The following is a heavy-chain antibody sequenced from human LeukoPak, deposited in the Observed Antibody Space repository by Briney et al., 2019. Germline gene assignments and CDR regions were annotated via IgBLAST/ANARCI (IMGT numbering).Heavy chain of an antibody. J-gene: IGHJ5*02. CDR3: ASGVVPAAINWYDP. CDR2: ISGSGGST. D-gene: IGHD2-2*01. CDR1: GFTFSSYA. V-gene: IGHV3-23*01. Sequence: GGSLRLSCAASGFTFSSYAMSWVRQAPGKGLEWVSAISGSGGSTYYADSVKGRFTISRDNSKNTLYLQMNSLRAEDTAVYYCASGVVPAAINWYDPWGQGTLVTVSS.